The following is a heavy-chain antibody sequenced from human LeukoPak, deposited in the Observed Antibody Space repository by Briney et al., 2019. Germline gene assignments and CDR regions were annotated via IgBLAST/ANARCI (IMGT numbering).Heavy chain of an antibody. D-gene: IGHD6-19*01. Sequence: SETLSLTCTVSGGSISSGDYYWSWIRQPPGKGLEWIGYIYYSGSTYYNPSLKSRATISVDTSKNQFSLKLSSVTAADTAVYYCARRYSSGWYGWAFDIWGQGAMVTVSS. J-gene: IGHJ3*02. CDR2: IYYSGST. V-gene: IGHV4-30-4*08. CDR1: GGSISSGDYY. CDR3: ARRYSSGWYGWAFDI.